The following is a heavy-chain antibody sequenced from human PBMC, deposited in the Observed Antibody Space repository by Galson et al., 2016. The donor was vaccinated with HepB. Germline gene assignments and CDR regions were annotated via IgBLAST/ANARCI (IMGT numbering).Heavy chain of an antibody. CDR1: GFTFRTYG. V-gene: IGHV3-23*01. D-gene: IGHD2-8*01. J-gene: IGHJ6*02. Sequence: SLRLSCAVSGFTFRTYGLSWVRQAPGKGLEWVSSISGSGGTTYYADSVTCRFTISRDHSKNTLYLQMIPLRVEDTAVYYCARDQPDAMVFYYYGMDVCGQGTTVTCSS. CDR2: ISGSGGTT. CDR3: ARDQPDAMVFYYYGMDV.